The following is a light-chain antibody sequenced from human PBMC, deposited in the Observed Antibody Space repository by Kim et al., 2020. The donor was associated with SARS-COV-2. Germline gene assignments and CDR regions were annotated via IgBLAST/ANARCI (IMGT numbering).Light chain of an antibody. V-gene: IGKV3-11*01. CDR3: QQYNTWPYT. CDR1: QSASSN. CDR2: DAS. Sequence: EVVLTQSPATLSLSPGERATLSCRASQSASSNLAWYQQKPGQAPSLLIYDASKRAAGIPARFSGSGSGTDFTLTISSLEPEDFAVYYCQQYNTWPYTFGGGTKLEI. J-gene: IGKJ2*01.